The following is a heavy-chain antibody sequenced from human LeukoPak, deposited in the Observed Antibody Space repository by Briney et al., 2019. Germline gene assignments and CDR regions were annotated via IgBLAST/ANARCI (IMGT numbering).Heavy chain of an antibody. CDR2: IYSSGNT. D-gene: IGHD6-19*01. V-gene: IGHV4-4*07. CDR1: GGSISSYY. J-gene: IGHJ4*02. Sequence: PSETLSLTCTVSGGSISSYYWSWIRQPAGKGLEWIGRIYSSGNTNYNASFKSRVTMSVDTSKNQFSLKLSSVTAVDTAVYYCARDGVNSDWPPHYWGQGTLVTVSS. CDR3: ARDGVNSDWPPHY.